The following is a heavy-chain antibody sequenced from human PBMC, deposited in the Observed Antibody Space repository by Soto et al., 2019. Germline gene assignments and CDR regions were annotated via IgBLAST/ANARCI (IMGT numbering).Heavy chain of an antibody. D-gene: IGHD6-13*01. J-gene: IGHJ4*02. CDR1: GYTFTSYA. CDR3: ARDVIAAAGEKFDY. Sequence: GASVKVSCKASGYTFTSYAMHWVRQAPGQRLEWMGWINAGNGNTKYSQKFQGRVTITRDTSASTAYMELSSLRSEDTAVYYCARDVIAAAGEKFDYWGQGTLVTVSS. V-gene: IGHV1-3*01. CDR2: INAGNGNT.